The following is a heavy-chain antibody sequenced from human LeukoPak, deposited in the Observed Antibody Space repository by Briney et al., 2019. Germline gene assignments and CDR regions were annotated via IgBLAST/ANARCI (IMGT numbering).Heavy chain of an antibody. V-gene: IGHV1-2*06. CDR2: INPNSGGA. J-gene: IGHJ6*03. CDR3: ARAAAGTYYYYYYMDV. D-gene: IGHD6-13*01. Sequence: ASVKVSCKASGYTFTGYYMHWVRQAPGQGLEWMGRINPNSGGANYAQKFQGRVTMTRDTSISTAYMELSRLRPDDTAVYYCARAAAGTYYYYYYMDVWGKGTTVTVSS. CDR1: GYTFTGYY.